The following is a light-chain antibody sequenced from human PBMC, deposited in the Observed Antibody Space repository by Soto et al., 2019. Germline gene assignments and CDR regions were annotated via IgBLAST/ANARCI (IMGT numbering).Light chain of an antibody. Sequence: DIQMTQSPSTLSASVGARVTITCRASQSISSWLAWYQQKPGKAPKLLIYDASSLESGVPSRFSGSGSGTEFTLTISSLQPDDFATYYCKQYNSYSPTFGQGTKVDIK. V-gene: IGKV1-5*01. J-gene: IGKJ1*01. CDR3: KQYNSYSPT. CDR1: QSISSW. CDR2: DAS.